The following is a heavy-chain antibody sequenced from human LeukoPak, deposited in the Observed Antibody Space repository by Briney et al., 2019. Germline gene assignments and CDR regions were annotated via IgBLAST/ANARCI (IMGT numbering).Heavy chain of an antibody. J-gene: IGHJ4*02. CDR1: GGTFSSYA. V-gene: IGHV1-69*05. CDR3: ARGGSSIGGEHFDY. CDR2: IIPIFGTA. Sequence: SVKVSCKASGGTFSSYAISWVRQAPGQGLEWMGGIIPIFGTANYAQKFQGRVTITTDESTSTAYMELSSLRSEDTAVYYCARGGSSIGGEHFDYWGQGTLVTVSS. D-gene: IGHD6-6*01.